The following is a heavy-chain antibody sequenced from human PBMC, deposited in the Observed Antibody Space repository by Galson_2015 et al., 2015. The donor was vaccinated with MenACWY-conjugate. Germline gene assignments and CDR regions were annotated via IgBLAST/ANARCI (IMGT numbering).Heavy chain of an antibody. Sequence: QSGAEVKKPGESLKISCKGSGYSFTNYWIGWVRQMPGKGLEWMGVIYPDDSDTRYSPSFQGQVTISVDKSIRTAYLQWSSLKASDSAIYYCASQIHTGTYYGIQAYFDYWGQGTLVTVSS. J-gene: IGHJ4*02. CDR3: ASQIHTGTYYGIQAYFDY. CDR1: GYSFTNYW. D-gene: IGHD1-26*01. CDR2: IYPDDSDT. V-gene: IGHV5-51*01.